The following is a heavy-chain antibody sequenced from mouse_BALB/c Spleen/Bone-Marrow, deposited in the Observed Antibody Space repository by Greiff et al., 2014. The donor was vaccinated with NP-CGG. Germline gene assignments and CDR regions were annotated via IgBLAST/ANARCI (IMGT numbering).Heavy chain of an antibody. CDR2: ILPGSGST. Sequence: RPQASVKISCKATGYTFSSYWIEWVKQRPGHGLEWIGEILPGSGSTNYNEKFKGKATFTADTSSNTAYMQLSSLTSEDSAVYYCARKEGYDGYPDYWGQGATLTVSS. J-gene: IGHJ2*01. CDR3: ARKEGYDGYPDY. D-gene: IGHD2-3*01. V-gene: IGHV1-9*01. CDR1: GYTFSSYW.